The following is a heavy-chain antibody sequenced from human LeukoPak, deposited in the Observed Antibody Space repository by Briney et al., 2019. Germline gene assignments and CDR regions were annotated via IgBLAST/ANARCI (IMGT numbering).Heavy chain of an antibody. CDR1: GFTFSNYE. D-gene: IGHD3-16*01. CDR3: AREGDLRRIGMDV. V-gene: IGHV3-48*03. Sequence: PGGSLRLSCTASGFTFSNYELHWVRQAPGKRLEWVSYISTGGSTMYYADSVKGRFTISRDNAKNSLFLQMNRLRAEDTALYYCAREGDLRRIGMDVWGRGTTVTVSS. CDR2: ISTGGSTM. J-gene: IGHJ6*02.